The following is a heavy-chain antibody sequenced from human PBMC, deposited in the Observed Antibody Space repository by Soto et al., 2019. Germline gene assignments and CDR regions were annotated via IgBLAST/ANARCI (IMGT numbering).Heavy chain of an antibody. D-gene: IGHD3-9*01. Sequence: PGGSLRLSCAASGFTFSGYSVNWVRQAPGKGLEWVSYISSGSKTIYYAESVKGRFTVSRDNAGNSQYLQMNSLRDEDTAVYYCVREDILGVRSFDYWGQGTLVTVSS. J-gene: IGHJ4*02. V-gene: IGHV3-48*02. CDR2: ISSGSKTI. CDR3: VREDILGVRSFDY. CDR1: GFTFSGYS.